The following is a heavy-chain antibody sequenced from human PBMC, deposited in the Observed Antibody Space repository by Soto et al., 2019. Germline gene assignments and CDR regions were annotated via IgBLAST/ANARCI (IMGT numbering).Heavy chain of an antibody. CDR2: ISAYNGNT. V-gene: IGHV1-18*01. CDR3: ARVASSSWYGWFDP. J-gene: IGHJ5*02. CDR1: GYTFTSYG. D-gene: IGHD6-13*01. Sequence: ASVKVSGKASGYTFTSYGISWVRQAPGQGLEWMGWISAYNGNTNYAQKLQGRVTMTTDTSTSTAYMELRSLRSDDTAVYYCARVASSSWYGWFDPWGQGTLVTVSS.